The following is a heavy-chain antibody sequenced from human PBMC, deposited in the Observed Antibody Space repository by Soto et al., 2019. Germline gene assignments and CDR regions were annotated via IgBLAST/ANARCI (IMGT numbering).Heavy chain of an antibody. CDR2: ISGSGGST. D-gene: IGHD1-26*01. Sequence: EVQLLESGGGLVQTGGSLRLSCAASGFTFSSYAMRWVRQAPGKGLAWVSAISGSGGSTYYADSVKGRFTISRDNSKNTVYLQMNSLRGEDTAVYYCARRGSGSYYDYWGQGTLVTVSS. J-gene: IGHJ4*02. CDR1: GFTFSSYA. CDR3: ARRGSGSYYDY. V-gene: IGHV3-23*01.